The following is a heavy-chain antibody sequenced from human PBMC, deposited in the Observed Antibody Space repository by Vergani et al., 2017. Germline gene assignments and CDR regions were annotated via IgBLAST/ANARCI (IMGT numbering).Heavy chain of an antibody. CDR3: VRLPRGPWNFDL. J-gene: IGHJ2*01. Sequence: QVQLVASGGGLVRPGGSLRLSCAASGFIFSDYYMTWIRQTPGKGLEWLAHISDGGETKMYAESLKGRFTVSRDNTKNLLILQMKTLKVDDTATYYCVRLPRGPWNFDLWGRGTLITVSS. CDR1: GFIFSDYY. V-gene: IGHV3-11*01. CDR2: ISDGGETK.